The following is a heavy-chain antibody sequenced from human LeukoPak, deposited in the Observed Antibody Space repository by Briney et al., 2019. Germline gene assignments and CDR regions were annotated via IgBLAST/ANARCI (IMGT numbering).Heavy chain of an antibody. CDR2: ISPLGSNI. CDR3: VREGGGTTPYDC. V-gene: IGHV3-74*01. D-gene: IGHD1-7*01. CDR1: GFTLRDYW. Sequence: GVSLRLSCAASGFTLRDYWMNWVRHAPGKGPVWVSHISPLGSNIVSADPVKGRFNISRDSDKNTLYLQKNSLRVGDTAVYYCVREGGGTTPYDCWGQGTLVTVSS. J-gene: IGHJ4*02.